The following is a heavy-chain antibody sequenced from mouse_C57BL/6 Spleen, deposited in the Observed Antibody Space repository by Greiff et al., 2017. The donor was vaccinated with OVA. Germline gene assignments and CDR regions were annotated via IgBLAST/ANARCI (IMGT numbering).Heavy chain of an antibody. Sequence: QVQLQQPGAELVKPGASVKLSCKASGYTFTSYWMQWVKQRPGQGLEWIVEIDPSDSYTNYNQKFKGKATLTVDTSSSTAYMQLSSLTSEDSAVYYCARGIYYGSSYSDYWGQGTTLTVSS. CDR3: ARGIYYGSSYSDY. V-gene: IGHV1-50*01. D-gene: IGHD1-1*01. J-gene: IGHJ2*01. CDR2: IDPSDSYT. CDR1: GYTFTSYW.